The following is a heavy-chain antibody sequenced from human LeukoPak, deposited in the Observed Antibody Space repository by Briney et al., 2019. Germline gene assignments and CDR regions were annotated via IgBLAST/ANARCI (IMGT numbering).Heavy chain of an antibody. CDR2: INPNIGAT. CDR3: ARRISLIRGVSEGPGFDP. Sequence: ASVKVSCKASGYTFTDYYIHWVRQAPGQGLERVGYINPNIGATKYAQKFQGRVTMTRDTSITTAYMEMSRLKSDDTAVYYCARRISLIRGVSEGPGFDPWGQGTLVSVSS. J-gene: IGHJ5*02. CDR1: GYTFTDYY. V-gene: IGHV1-2*02. D-gene: IGHD3-10*01.